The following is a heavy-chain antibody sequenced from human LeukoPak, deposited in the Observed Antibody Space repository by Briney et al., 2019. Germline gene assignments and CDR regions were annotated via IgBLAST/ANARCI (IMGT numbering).Heavy chain of an antibody. J-gene: IGHJ6*02. V-gene: IGHV1-69*13. CDR1: GGTFSSYA. CDR3: ALLGRESAKRYVALIYYYYGMDV. Sequence: GASVKVSCKASGGTFSSYAISWVRQAPGQGLEWMGGIIPIFGTANYAQKFQGRVTITADESTSTAYMELSSLRSEDTAVYYCALLGRESAKRYVALIYYYYGMDVWGQGTTVTVSS. D-gene: IGHD3-10*01. CDR2: IIPIFGTA.